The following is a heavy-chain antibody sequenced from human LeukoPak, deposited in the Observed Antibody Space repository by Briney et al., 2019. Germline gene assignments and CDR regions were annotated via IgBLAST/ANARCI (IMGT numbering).Heavy chain of an antibody. J-gene: IGHJ5*02. CDR1: GYTFTGYY. D-gene: IGHD3-10*01. Sequence: ASVNVSCKASGYTFTGYYMHWVRQAPGQGLEWMGRINPNSGGTNYAQKFQGRVTMTRDTSISTAYMELSRLRSDDTAVYYCAREGTYYYGSGSYYQGHYNWFDPWGQGTLVTVSS. CDR2: INPNSGGT. CDR3: AREGTYYYGSGSYYQGHYNWFDP. V-gene: IGHV1-2*06.